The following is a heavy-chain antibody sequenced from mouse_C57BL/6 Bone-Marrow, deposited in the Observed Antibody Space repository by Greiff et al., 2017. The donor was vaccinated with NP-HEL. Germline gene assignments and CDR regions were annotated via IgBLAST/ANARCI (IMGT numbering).Heavy chain of an antibody. V-gene: IGHV5-6*01. CDR2: ISSGGSYT. CDR3: ARHYYSNYFDY. Sequence: EVQLVESGGDLVKPGGSLKLSCAASGFTFSSYGMSWVRQTPDKRLEWVATISSGGSYTYYPDSVKGRFTISRDNAKNTLYLQRSSLKSEDTAMYYCARHYYSNYFDYWGQGTTLTVSS. J-gene: IGHJ2*01. D-gene: IGHD2-5*01. CDR1: GFTFSSYG.